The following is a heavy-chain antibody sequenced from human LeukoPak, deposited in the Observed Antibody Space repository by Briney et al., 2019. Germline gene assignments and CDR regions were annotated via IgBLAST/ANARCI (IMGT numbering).Heavy chain of an antibody. V-gene: IGHV4-31*03. J-gene: IGHJ6*02. CDR2: IYYSGST. CDR1: GGSISSGGYY. CDR3: ARADMDYYYYYGMDV. Sequence: SQTLSLTCTVSGGSISSGGYYWSWIRQHPGKGLEWIGYIYYSGSTYYNPSLKSRVTISVDTSKNQFSLKLSSVTAADTAVYYCARADMDYYYYYGMDVWGQGTTVTVS. D-gene: IGHD5-18*01.